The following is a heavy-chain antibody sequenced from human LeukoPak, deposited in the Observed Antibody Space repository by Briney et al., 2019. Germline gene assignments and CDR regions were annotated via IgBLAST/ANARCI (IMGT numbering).Heavy chain of an antibody. Sequence: GGSLRLSCAASGFTFDNYGINWVRQAPGKGLEWVSRIHWNGGRTGYADSVKGRFTISRDNAKNSLYLQMNSLRAEGTALYYCAKDGHRRKYYYYYYMDVWGKGTTVTISS. V-gene: IGHV3-20*04. J-gene: IGHJ6*03. CDR3: AKDGHRRKYYYYYYMDV. CDR2: IHWNGGRT. CDR1: GFTFDNYG.